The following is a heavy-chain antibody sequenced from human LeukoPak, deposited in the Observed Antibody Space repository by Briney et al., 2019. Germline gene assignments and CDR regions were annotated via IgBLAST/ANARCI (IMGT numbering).Heavy chain of an antibody. CDR1: GGSISSSSYY. Sequence: SETLSLTCTVSGGSISSSSYYWGWIRQPPGKGLEWIGSIYYSGSTYYNPSLKSRVTISVDTSKNQFSLKLSSVTAADTAVYYCARVLIAARPYRCDPWGQGTLVSVSS. CDR3: ARVLIAARPYRCDP. D-gene: IGHD6-6*01. J-gene: IGHJ5*02. V-gene: IGHV4-39*07. CDR2: IYYSGST.